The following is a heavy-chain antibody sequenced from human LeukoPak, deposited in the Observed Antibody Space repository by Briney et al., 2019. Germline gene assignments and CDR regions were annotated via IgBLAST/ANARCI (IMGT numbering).Heavy chain of an antibody. Sequence: GGSLRLSCAASGFTFSSYSMNWVRQAPGKGLEWVPYISSSSTIYYADSVKGRFTISRDNAKNSLYLQMNGLRAEDTAVYYCARNEDYWGQGTLVTVSS. CDR1: GFTFSSYS. CDR2: ISSSSTI. J-gene: IGHJ4*02. V-gene: IGHV3-48*01. CDR3: ARNEDY.